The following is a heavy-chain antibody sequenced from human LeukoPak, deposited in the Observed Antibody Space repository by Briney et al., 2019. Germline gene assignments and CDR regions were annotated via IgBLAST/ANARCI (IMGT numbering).Heavy chain of an antibody. J-gene: IGHJ4*02. CDR2: IKVDGSEK. D-gene: IGHD3-16*01. CDR3: ARGVSYDSFDY. V-gene: IGHV3-7*04. CDR1: GFRFSGYW. Sequence: GGSLRLSCAVSGFRFSGYWMTWVRQAPGKGLEWVANIKVDGSEKYYVDSVKGRFIIFRDNVKNSLFLQMNSLRVEDTAVYYCARGVSYDSFDYWGQGTLVTVSS.